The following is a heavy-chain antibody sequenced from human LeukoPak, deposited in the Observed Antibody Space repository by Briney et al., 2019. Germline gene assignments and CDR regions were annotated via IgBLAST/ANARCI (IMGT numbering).Heavy chain of an antibody. CDR3: ARDRGYGGNSGPFDY. CDR2: VYISGST. Sequence: SETLSLTCTVSGGSINSGSYYWTWIRQPAGKGLEWIGRVYISGSTNYNPSLKCRVTISLDTSKNQFSLKLSSVTAAGTAVYYCARDRGYGGNSGPFDYWGQGTLVTVSS. D-gene: IGHD4-23*01. J-gene: IGHJ4*02. V-gene: IGHV4-61*02. CDR1: GGSINSGSYY.